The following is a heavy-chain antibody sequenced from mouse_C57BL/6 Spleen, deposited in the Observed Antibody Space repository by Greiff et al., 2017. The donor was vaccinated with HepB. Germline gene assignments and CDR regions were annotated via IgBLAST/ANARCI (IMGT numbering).Heavy chain of an antibody. CDR1: GYSFTSYY. CDR3: AREGLLRGYFDV. V-gene: IGHV1-66*01. Sequence: QVQLKESGPELVKPGASVKISCKASGYSFTSYYIHWAKQRPGQGLEWIGWIYPGSGNTKYNEKFKGKATLTADTSSSTAYMQLSSLTSEDSAVYYCAREGLLRGYFDVWGTGTTVTVSS. CDR2: IYPGSGNT. J-gene: IGHJ1*03. D-gene: IGHD1-1*01.